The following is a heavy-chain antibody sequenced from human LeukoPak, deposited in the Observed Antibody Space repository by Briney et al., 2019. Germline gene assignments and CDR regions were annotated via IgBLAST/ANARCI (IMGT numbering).Heavy chain of an antibody. CDR1: GYTFTDYY. J-gene: IGHJ3*02. CDR2: INPNTGGT. V-gene: IGHV1-2*02. D-gene: IGHD3-10*01. Sequence: ASVKVSCKASGYTFTDYYMHWVQQAPGQGLEWMGWINPNTGGTNYAQNFRGRVTMTRDTSISTAYMELSTLRSDDTAVYYCARAPGPFDIWGQGTMVTVSS. CDR3: ARAPGPFDI.